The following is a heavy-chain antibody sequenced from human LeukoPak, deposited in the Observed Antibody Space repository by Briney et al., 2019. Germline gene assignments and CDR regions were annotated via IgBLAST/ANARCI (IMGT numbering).Heavy chain of an antibody. CDR3: AKEFGTMVRGVIDHFDY. D-gene: IGHD3-10*01. J-gene: IGHJ4*02. Sequence: GGSLRLSCAASGFTFSSYWMHWVRQAPGKGLVWVSRINSDGSSTSYADSVKGRFTISRDNAKNTLYLQMNSLRAEDTAVYYCAKEFGTMVRGVIDHFDYWGQGALVTVSS. CDR2: INSDGSST. V-gene: IGHV3-74*01. CDR1: GFTFSSYW.